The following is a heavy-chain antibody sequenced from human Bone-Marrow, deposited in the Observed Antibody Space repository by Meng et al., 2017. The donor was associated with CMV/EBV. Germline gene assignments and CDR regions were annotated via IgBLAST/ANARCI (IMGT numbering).Heavy chain of an antibody. V-gene: IGHV3-11*01. Sequence: GGSLRLSCAASGFTFSDYYMSWIRQAPGKGLEWVSYISSSGSTIYYADSVKGRFTISRGNAKNSLYLQMNSLRAEDTAVYYCARDRSTRGYDFWSGYPDPYYFDYWGQGTLVTVSS. D-gene: IGHD3-3*01. J-gene: IGHJ4*02. CDR3: ARDRSTRGYDFWSGYPDPYYFDY. CDR2: ISSSGSTI. CDR1: GFTFSDYY.